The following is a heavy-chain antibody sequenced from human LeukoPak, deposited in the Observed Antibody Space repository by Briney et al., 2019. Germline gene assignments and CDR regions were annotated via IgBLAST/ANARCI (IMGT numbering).Heavy chain of an antibody. CDR1: GFTFSTFA. Sequence: GGSLRLSCAASGFTFSTFAMIWVRQPPGKGLEWVSSIFPSGGEIHYADSVRGRFTISRDNSKSTLSLQMNSLRAEDTAVYYCAKTGGSGWYSNYWGQGTLVTVSS. D-gene: IGHD6-19*01. CDR3: AKTGGSGWYSNY. J-gene: IGHJ4*02. CDR2: IFPSGGEI. V-gene: IGHV3-23*01.